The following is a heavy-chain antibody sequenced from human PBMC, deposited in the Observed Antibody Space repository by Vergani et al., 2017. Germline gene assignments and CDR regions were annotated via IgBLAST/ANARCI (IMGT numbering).Heavy chain of an antibody. J-gene: IGHJ6*03. CDR1: GFTFSYYG. Sequence: QVQLVESGGGVVQPGRSLRLSCAASGFTFSYYGMHWVRQAPGKGLEWVAVISYDGSNKYYADSVEGRFTISRDNCKNTLYLQMNSLRAEDTAVYYCAKDRCWSSTSCYRLPEFYYYYYYMDVWGKGTTVTVSS. CDR2: ISYDGSNK. CDR3: AKDRCWSSTSCYRLPEFYYYYYYMDV. V-gene: IGHV3-30*18. D-gene: IGHD2-2*01.